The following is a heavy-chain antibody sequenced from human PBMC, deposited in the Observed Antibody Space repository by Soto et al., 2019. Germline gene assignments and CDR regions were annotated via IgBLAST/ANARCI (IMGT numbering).Heavy chain of an antibody. CDR2: IIPILGIA. CDR1: GGTFSSYT. Sequence: QVQLVQSGAEVKKPGSSVKVSCKASGGTFSSYTISWVRQAPGQGLEWMGRIIPILGIANYAQKFQGRVTITADKSTSTAYMELSSLRSEDTAVYYCARDGEMARQSAYYYGMDVWGQGTTVTVSS. D-gene: IGHD3-10*01. CDR3: ARDGEMARQSAYYYGMDV. V-gene: IGHV1-69*08. J-gene: IGHJ6*02.